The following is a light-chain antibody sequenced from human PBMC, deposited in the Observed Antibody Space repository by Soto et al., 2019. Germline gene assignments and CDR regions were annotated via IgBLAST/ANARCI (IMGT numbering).Light chain of an antibody. CDR2: DAS. CDR1: QSVGSK. V-gene: IGKV3-15*01. Sequence: EILMTQSPATLAAAAGERATLSCMASQSVGSKLAWYQQKPGQPTMLEMFDASIRATGVPARFSGGGSWTGFTLTDSSLQSEDLGRYYCQQYEKWHPPTFGQGNKVE. J-gene: IGKJ1*01. CDR3: QQYEKWHPPT.